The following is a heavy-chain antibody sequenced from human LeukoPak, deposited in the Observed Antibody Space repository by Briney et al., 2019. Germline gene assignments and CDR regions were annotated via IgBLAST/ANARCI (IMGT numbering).Heavy chain of an antibody. CDR2: IYYSGST. D-gene: IGHD2-2*01. CDR1: AGSTGSSRYY. V-gene: IGHV4-39*01. CDR3: ARGQYCSSTSCYLDY. Sequence: RASETLSLTFTVSAGSTGSSRYYSGWIRQPPGKGLEWIGSIYYSGSTYYNPSLKSRVTISVDTSKNQFSLKLSSVTAADTAVYCCARGQYCSSTSCYLDYYGQGTVVTVSS. J-gene: IGHJ4*02.